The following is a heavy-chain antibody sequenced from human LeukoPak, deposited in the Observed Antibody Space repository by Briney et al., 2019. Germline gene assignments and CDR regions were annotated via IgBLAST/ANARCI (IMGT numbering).Heavy chain of an antibody. J-gene: IGHJ6*02. V-gene: IGHV3-21*01. CDR3: ARDATYYYYVMDV. CDR2: ISSSSSYI. CDR1: GFTFSSYS. Sequence: GGSLRLSCAASGFTFSSYSMNWVRQAPGKGLEWVSSISSSSSYIYYADSVKGRFTISRDNAKNSLYLQVNSLRAEDMAVYYCARDATYYYYVMDVWGQGTLVTVSS.